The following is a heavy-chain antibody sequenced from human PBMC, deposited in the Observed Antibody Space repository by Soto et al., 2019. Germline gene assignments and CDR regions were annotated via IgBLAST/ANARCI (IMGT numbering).Heavy chain of an antibody. D-gene: IGHD3-10*01. Sequence: EVQLVESGGGLVQPGGSLRLSCAASGFTFDDYAIHWVRQAPGKGLEWVSGISWNGAATGYMNSVKGRFSISRDNTKNNLYLQMNSLRSEDTAVYYCANLPLYGSGFDGWGQGTLVTVSS. J-gene: IGHJ4*02. V-gene: IGHV3-9*01. CDR2: ISWNGAAT. CDR1: GFTFDDYA. CDR3: ANLPLYGSGFDG.